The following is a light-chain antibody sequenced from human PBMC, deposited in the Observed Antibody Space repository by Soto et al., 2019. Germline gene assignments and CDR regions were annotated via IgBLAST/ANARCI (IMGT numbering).Light chain of an antibody. V-gene: IGLV2-14*01. J-gene: IGLJ1*01. CDR2: EVS. CDR1: SSDVGGYNY. Sequence: QSVLTQPASVSGSPVQSITISCTGTSSDVGGYNYVSWFQQQPGNAPKLIIFEVSDRASGISNRFSGSKSGNTASLTISSLQVEYKYDYYVSVYSSRNTLSVFGPGPKVT. CDR3: SVYSSRNTLSV.